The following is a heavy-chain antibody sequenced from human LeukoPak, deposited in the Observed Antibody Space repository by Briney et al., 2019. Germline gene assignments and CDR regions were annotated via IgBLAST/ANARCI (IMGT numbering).Heavy chain of an antibody. D-gene: IGHD5-12*01. Sequence: SVKVSCKASGGTFSSYAISWVRQAPGQGLEWMGRIIPILGIANYAQKFQGRVTITADKSTSTAYMELSSLRSEDTAVYYCAKLGGSVNSGYGFDYWGQGTLVTVSS. J-gene: IGHJ4*02. CDR3: AKLGGSVNSGYGFDY. CDR1: GGTFSSYA. V-gene: IGHV1-69*04. CDR2: IIPILGIA.